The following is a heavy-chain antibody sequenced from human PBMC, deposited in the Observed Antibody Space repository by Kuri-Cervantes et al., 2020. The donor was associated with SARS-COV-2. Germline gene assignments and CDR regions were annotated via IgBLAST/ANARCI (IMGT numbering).Heavy chain of an antibody. D-gene: IGHD3-16*01. V-gene: IGHV3-33*08. CDR3: AREPGGTFDY. Sequence: GESLKISCAASGFTFSSSGMHWVRQAPGKGLEWVAVIWSDGTIRYFVDSVRGRFTISRDNSKNTVYLQMNRLTAEDTAIYYCAREPGGTFDYWGQGTLVTVSS. CDR1: GFTFSSSG. CDR2: IWSDGTIR. J-gene: IGHJ4*02.